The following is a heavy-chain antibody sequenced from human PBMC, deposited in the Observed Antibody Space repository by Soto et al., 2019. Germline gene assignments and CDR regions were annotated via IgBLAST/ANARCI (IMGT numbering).Heavy chain of an antibody. CDR1: GFPFADYA. CDR2: IRWNSGSI. Sequence: DVQLVESGGGWVQPGRSLRLCCAASGFPFADYAMHWVRQAPGKGLEWVSGIRWNSGSIGYAASVKGRFTISRDNAKNSLYLQMNSLRAEDTALYYCVKLAVVVADTCYYYCYGMGVWGQETTLTVSS. V-gene: IGHV3-9*01. D-gene: IGHD2-15*01. J-gene: IGHJ6*02. CDR3: VKLAVVVADTCYYYCYGMGV.